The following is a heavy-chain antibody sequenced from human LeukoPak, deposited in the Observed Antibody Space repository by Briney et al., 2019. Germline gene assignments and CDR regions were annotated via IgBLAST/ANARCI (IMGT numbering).Heavy chain of an antibody. D-gene: IGHD2-21*02. Sequence: GGSLRLSCAASRFTFISYGMQWVRQAPGKGLVWVSRINTDGSSTSYADSVKGRFTVSRDNAKNTLYLQVNSLSTEDTAVYFCTRELPREVTLDYWGQGTLVTVSS. CDR3: TRELPREVTLDY. CDR1: RFTFISYG. CDR2: INTDGSST. V-gene: IGHV3-74*01. J-gene: IGHJ4*01.